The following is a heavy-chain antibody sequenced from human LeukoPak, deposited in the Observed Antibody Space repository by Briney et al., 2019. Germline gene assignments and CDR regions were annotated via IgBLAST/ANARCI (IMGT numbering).Heavy chain of an antibody. Sequence: GASVKVSCKVSGYTFSTYGITWVRQAPGQGLEWMGWISAYNANTNYAQKLQGRLTMTTDTSTSTANMELRNLRADDTAVYYCARTYYYDSRGYLRAFDIWGQGTMVTVSS. J-gene: IGHJ3*02. D-gene: IGHD3-22*01. V-gene: IGHV1-18*01. CDR3: ARTYYYDSRGYLRAFDI. CDR1: GYTFSTYG. CDR2: ISAYNANT.